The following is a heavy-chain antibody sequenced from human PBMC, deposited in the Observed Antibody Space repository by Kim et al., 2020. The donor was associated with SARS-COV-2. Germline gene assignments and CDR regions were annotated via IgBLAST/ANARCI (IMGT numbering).Heavy chain of an antibody. CDR2: T. Sequence: THDNPSLEGRVPISVDTSKIQFSLKLSSVTAADTAVYYCARGPGVATTDYWGQGTLVTVSS. CDR3: ARGPGVATTDY. D-gene: IGHD5-12*01. V-gene: IGHV4-34*01. J-gene: IGHJ4*02.